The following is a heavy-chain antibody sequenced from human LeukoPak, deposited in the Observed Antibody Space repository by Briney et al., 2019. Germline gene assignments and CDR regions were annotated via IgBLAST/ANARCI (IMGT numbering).Heavy chain of an antibody. CDR2: ISRSSSYI. J-gene: IGHJ3*02. CDR1: GFTFSSYS. D-gene: IGHD3-22*01. Sequence: GGSLRLSCAASGFTFSSYSMNWVRQAPGKGLEWVSSISRSSSYIYYADSVKGRFTISRDNAKNSLYLQMNSLRAEDTAVYYCARDREYYDSSNYEGAFDIWGQGAMVTVSS. V-gene: IGHV3-21*01. CDR3: ARDREYYDSSNYEGAFDI.